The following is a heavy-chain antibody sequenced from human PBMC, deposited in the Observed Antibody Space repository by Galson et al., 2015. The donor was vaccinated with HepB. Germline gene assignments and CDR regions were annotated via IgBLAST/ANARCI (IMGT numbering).Heavy chain of an antibody. CDR3: AKDTYSGTYYPFFDY. CDR2: ASYDGSDK. V-gene: IGHV3-30*18. D-gene: IGHD1-26*01. Sequence: SLRLSCAASGFTFRSYGIHWVRQTPGKGLEWVAVASYDGSDKYYAESVKGRFTISRDNSKNTLYLQMNRLRAEDTAVYYCAKDTYSGTYYPFFDYWGQGTLVTVSS. J-gene: IGHJ4*02. CDR1: GFTFRSYG.